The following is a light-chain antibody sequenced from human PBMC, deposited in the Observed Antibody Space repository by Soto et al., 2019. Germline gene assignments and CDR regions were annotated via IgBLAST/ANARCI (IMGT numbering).Light chain of an antibody. Sequence: QSVLTQPASVSGSPGQSITISCTGTSSDVGGYKYVSWYQQHPGKAPKLMIYEVSNRPSGVYNRFSGSKSGNTASLTISGLQAEDEAEYYCSSYTSSSTLIVFGSGTKLTV. J-gene: IGLJ1*01. CDR1: SSDVGGYKY. V-gene: IGLV2-14*01. CDR2: EVS. CDR3: SSYTSSSTLIV.